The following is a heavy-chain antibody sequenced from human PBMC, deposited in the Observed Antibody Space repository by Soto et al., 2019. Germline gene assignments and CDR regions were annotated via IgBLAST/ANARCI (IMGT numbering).Heavy chain of an antibody. CDR2: INPNSGAT. CDR1: GYTFTDYY. Sequence: ASVKVSCKTSGYTFTDYYIHWVRQAPGQGLEWMGWINPNSGATNYAQKFQAWVTMTRDTSISTAYMEVNSLKSDDPAVYYCAREAYGMDVWGQGTTVTVSS. J-gene: IGHJ6*02. V-gene: IGHV1-2*04. CDR3: AREAYGMDV.